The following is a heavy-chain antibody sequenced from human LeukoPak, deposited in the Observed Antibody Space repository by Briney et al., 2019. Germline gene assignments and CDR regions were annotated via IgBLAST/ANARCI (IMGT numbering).Heavy chain of an antibody. J-gene: IGHJ4*02. V-gene: IGHV4-59*01. CDR2: IYYSGST. CDR1: GGSISSYY. Sequence: SETLSLTCTVSGGSISSYYWSWIRQPPGKGLEWIGYIYYSGSTNYNPSLKSRVTISVDTSKNQFSLKPSSVTAADTAVYYCARGSYCGGDCLRFDYWGQGTLVTVSS. D-gene: IGHD2-21*02. CDR3: ARGSYCGGDCLRFDY.